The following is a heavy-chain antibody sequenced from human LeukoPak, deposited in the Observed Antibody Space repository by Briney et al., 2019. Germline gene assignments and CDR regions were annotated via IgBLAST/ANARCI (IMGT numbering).Heavy chain of an antibody. CDR3: ARLTNDYGGNGVFDY. Sequence: GESLKISGKGSEYSFTNYSITWFRQMQGKGLEYIDIIYPGDSDTRYSPPFQGQVTISVDKSISTAYLQCSSLKASDTAMYYCARLTNDYGGNGVFDYWGQGTLVTVSS. D-gene: IGHD4-23*01. CDR1: EYSFTNYS. J-gene: IGHJ4*02. CDR2: IYPGDSDT. V-gene: IGHV5-51*01.